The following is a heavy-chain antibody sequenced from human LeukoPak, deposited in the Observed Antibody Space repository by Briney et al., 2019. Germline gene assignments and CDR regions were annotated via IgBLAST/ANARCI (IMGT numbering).Heavy chain of an antibody. D-gene: IGHD5-24*01. Sequence: ASVKVSCKASGYTFTSYGISWVRQAPGQGLEWMGWISAYNGNTNYAQKPQGRVTMTTDTSTSTAYMELRSLRSDDTAVYYCARDPAGDGYNYSSDYWGQGTLVTVSS. CDR2: ISAYNGNT. CDR1: GYTFTSYG. CDR3: ARDPAGDGYNYSSDY. V-gene: IGHV1-18*01. J-gene: IGHJ4*02.